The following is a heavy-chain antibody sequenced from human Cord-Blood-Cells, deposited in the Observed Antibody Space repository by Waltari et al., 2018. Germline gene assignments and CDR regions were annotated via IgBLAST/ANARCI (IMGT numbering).Heavy chain of an antibody. CDR1: GGSFSGYY. D-gene: IGHD2-8*02. J-gene: IGHJ4*02. CDR2: IKHSGST. CDR3: AREYCTGGVCLYYFDY. V-gene: IGHV4-34*01. Sequence: QVQLQQWGAGLLKPSETLSLTCAVYGGSFSGYYWSWIRQPPGKGLEWFGEIKHSGSTNYNPSLKSRVTISVDTSKNQFSLKLSSVTAADTAVYYCAREYCTGGVCLYYFDYWGQGTLVTVSS.